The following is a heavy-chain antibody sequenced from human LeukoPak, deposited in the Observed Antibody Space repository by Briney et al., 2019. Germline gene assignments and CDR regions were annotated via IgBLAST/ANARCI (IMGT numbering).Heavy chain of an antibody. D-gene: IGHD1-26*01. CDR3: AREATGIVGAIDY. J-gene: IGHJ4*02. CDR2: IISSSSYI. Sequence: GGSLRLSCAASGFTFSSYSMNWVRQAPGKGLEWVSSIISSSSYIYYADSVTGRFTISRDNAKNSLYLQMNSLRAEDTAVYYCAREATGIVGAIDYWGQGTLVTVSS. V-gene: IGHV3-21*01. CDR1: GFTFSSYS.